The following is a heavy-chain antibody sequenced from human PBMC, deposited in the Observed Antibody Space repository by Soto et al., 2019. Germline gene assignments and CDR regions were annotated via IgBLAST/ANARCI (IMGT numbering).Heavy chain of an antibody. D-gene: IGHD4-4*01. CDR3: ARGNDFRTGWFDP. CDR1: AGSISSGTYY. CDR2: MYYSGTT. V-gene: IGHV4-31*03. Sequence: QVQLQESGPGLVKPSQTLSLTCTVSAGSISSGTYYWNWIRQHPGKGLEWIGYMYYSGTTCYNPSLQSRLTISGDTSKNQFSLKLSSVTVADTAVYYCARGNDFRTGWFDPWSQGIMVTVSS. J-gene: IGHJ5*02.